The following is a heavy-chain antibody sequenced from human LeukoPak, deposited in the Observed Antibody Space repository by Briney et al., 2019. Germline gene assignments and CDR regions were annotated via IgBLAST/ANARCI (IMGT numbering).Heavy chain of an antibody. Sequence: GGSLRLSCAASGFTFSSYATHWVRQAPGKGLEWVAVISYDGSNKYYADSVKGRFTISRDNSKNTLYLQMNSLRAEDTAVYYCARDSATVDAFDIWGQGTMVTVSS. CDR1: GFTFSSYA. CDR3: ARDSATVDAFDI. V-gene: IGHV3-30*04. J-gene: IGHJ3*02. D-gene: IGHD4-17*01. CDR2: ISYDGSNK.